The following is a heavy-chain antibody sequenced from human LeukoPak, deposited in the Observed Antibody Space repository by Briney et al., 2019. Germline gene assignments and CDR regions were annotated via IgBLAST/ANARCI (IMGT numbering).Heavy chain of an antibody. V-gene: IGHV3-21*01. D-gene: IGHD3-22*01. CDR3: AREVGSDYYDSRLDY. CDR1: GFTFSSYS. CDR2: ISSSSSYI. J-gene: IGHJ4*02. Sequence: GGSLRLSCAASGFTFSSYSMNWVRQAPGKGLEWVSSISSSSSYIYYADSVKGRFTISRDNAKNTLYLQMNSLRAEDTAVYYCAREVGSDYYDSRLDYWGQGTLVTVSS.